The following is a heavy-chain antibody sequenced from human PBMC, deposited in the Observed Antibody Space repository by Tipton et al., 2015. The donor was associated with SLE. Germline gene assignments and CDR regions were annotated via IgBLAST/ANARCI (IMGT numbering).Heavy chain of an antibody. CDR3: ARRSGAIFGVVIMYYYYGMDV. J-gene: IGHJ6*02. D-gene: IGHD3-3*01. V-gene: IGHV4-39*07. Sequence: GLVKPSETLSLNCSVSGDSISSSTYYWAWIRQPPGKGLEWIGSIHFSGKNYYNPSLKSRVTISVDTSKNQFSLKLSSVTAADTAVYYCARRSGAIFGVVIMYYYYGMDVWGQGTTVTVSS. CDR2: IHFSGKN. CDR1: GDSISSSTYY.